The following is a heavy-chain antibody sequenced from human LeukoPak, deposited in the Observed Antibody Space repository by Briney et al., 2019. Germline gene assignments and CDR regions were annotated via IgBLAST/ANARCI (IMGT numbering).Heavy chain of an antibody. CDR3: ARVAGRGDLDY. V-gene: IGHV4-34*01. CDR1: GGSFSGYY. Sequence: PSETLSLTCAVYGGSFSGYYWSWIRQPPGKGLEWIGEINHSGSTNYNPSLKSRVTISVDTSKNQFSLKLSSVTAADTAVYYCARVAGRGDLDYWGQGTLVTVSS. CDR2: INHSGST. J-gene: IGHJ4*02.